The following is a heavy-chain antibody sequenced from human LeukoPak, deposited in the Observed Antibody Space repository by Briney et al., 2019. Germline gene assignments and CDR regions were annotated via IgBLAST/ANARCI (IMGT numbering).Heavy chain of an antibody. D-gene: IGHD5/OR15-5a*01. CDR1: GFTFSSYA. CDR3: VRGDLRLPRSTPDC. Sequence: GGSLRLSCAASGFTFSSYAMSWVRQAPGKGLEWVSVISGSGGRTYYADSVKGRFTISRDNSKNTLYLQMNSLRGEDTAMYYCVRGDLRLPRSTPDCWGQGTLVTVSS. CDR2: ISGSGGRT. V-gene: IGHV3-23*01. J-gene: IGHJ4*02.